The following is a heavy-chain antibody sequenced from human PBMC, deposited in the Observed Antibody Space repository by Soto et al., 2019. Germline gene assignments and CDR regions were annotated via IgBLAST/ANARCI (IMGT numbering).Heavy chain of an antibody. Sequence: QVQLQESGPGLVKPSGTLSLTCAVSGGSISSSNWWSWVRQPPGKGLEWIGEIYHSGSTNYNPSLTSRVTLAVAKCRLQCPLKLGSVTAADTAVYYCAGVAGAGTRIDFWGQGTLVTVSS. CDR1: GGSISSSNW. J-gene: IGHJ4*02. CDR2: IYHSGST. V-gene: IGHV4-4*02. D-gene: IGHD6-19*01. CDR3: AGVAGAGTRIDF.